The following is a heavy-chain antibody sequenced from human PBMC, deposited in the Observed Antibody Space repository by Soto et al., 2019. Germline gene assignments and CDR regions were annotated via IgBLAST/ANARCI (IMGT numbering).Heavy chain of an antibody. CDR3: AKVSSSWYAGFFGL. CDR2: LSDSGGSI. CDR1: GFTFSRHA. Sequence: EVQLLESGGGLVQPGGSLRLSCTASGFTFSRHAMTWVRQAPGKGLEWVSGLSDSGGSIYYADSVKGRFTISRDNSMNTLYLQMNTLRAEDTAIYYCAKVSSSWYAGFFGLWGQGTLVTVSS. J-gene: IGHJ4*02. D-gene: IGHD6-13*01. V-gene: IGHV3-23*01.